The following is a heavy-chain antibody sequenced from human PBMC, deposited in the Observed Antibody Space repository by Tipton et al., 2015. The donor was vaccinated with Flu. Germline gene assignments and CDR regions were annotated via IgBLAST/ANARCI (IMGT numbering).Heavy chain of an antibody. CDR1: GFTVSNNY. V-gene: IGHV3-53*01. Sequence: QLVQSGGGVVQPGRSLRLSCAASGFTVSNNYMSWVRQAPGKGLEWVSVIYSGGSTYYADSVKGRFTISRDNSKNTLYLQMNSLRAEDTAVYYCATTYYLGYYLDAFEIWGQGTMVTVSS. CDR3: ATTYYLGYYLDAFEI. D-gene: IGHD3-22*01. J-gene: IGHJ3*02. CDR2: IYSGGST.